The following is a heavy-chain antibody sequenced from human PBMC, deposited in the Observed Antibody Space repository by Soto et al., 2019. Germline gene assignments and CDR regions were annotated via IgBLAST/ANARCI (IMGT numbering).Heavy chain of an antibody. V-gene: IGHV3-30*18. CDR1: GYNFRSYA. Sequence: AGSLSLSCVGSGYNFRSYAMPWVRQGPGKGLQWVAVISYDGSNEYYAESVKGRFTISRDNSKNTLYLQMNSLRLEDTALYYCAKDRAVRRVSPMDSWGQGTLVTVSS. J-gene: IGHJ4*02. CDR2: ISYDGSNE. CDR3: AKDRAVRRVSPMDS. D-gene: IGHD3-10*01.